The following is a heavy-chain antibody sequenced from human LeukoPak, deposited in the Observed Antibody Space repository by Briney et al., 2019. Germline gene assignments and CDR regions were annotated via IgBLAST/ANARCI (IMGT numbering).Heavy chain of an antibody. Sequence: PSQTLSLTCTLSGGSISSGDYYWSWIRQPPGKGLEWIGYIYYSGSTYYNPSLKSRVTISVDTSKNQFSLKLSSVTAADTAVYYCARPESGSSDAFDIWGQGTMVTVSS. CDR3: ARPESGSSDAFDI. CDR1: GGSISSGDYY. J-gene: IGHJ3*02. D-gene: IGHD3-22*01. CDR2: IYYSGST. V-gene: IGHV4-30-4*08.